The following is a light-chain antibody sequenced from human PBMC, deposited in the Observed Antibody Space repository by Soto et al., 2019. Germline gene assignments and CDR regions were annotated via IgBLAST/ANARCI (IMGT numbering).Light chain of an antibody. CDR3: QQYGSSPWT. CDR2: GAS. CDR1: QSVSSD. V-gene: IGKV3-20*01. J-gene: IGKJ1*01. Sequence: TQSPSSLSASTGDRATLSCRAGQSVSSDLAGYHQKPGQAPRLLIYGASSRATGIPDRFSGSGSGTDFTLTISRLEPEDFAVYYCQQYGSSPWTFGQGTKVDIK.